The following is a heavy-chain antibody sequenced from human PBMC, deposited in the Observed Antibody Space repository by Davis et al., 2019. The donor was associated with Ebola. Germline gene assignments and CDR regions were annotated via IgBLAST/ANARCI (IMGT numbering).Heavy chain of an antibody. J-gene: IGHJ4*02. D-gene: IGHD3-10*01. V-gene: IGHV3-21*01. Sequence: GESLKISCAASGFTFSSYSMNWVRQAPGKGLEWVSSISSSSSYIYYADSVKGRFTISRDNAKNSLYLQMNSLRAEDTAVYYCATIPDITMVRGVIITGDYWGQGTLVTVSS. CDR3: ATIPDITMVRGVIITGDY. CDR2: ISSSSSYI. CDR1: GFTFSSYS.